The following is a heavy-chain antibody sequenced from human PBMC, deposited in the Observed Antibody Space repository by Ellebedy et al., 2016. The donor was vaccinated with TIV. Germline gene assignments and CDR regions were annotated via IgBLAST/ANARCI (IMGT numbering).Heavy chain of an antibody. V-gene: IGHV3-21*04. J-gene: IGHJ6*02. Sequence: PGGSLRLSCEASGFTFSASAMNWVRQAPGKGLEWVSSINSYSSHIYYAGSVKGRFTISRDNSKNTLFLQMNGLRAEDTAVYYCARLKMYVSPFYAMDVWGQGTAVTVS. CDR3: ARLKMYVSPFYAMDV. D-gene: IGHD2-8*01. CDR2: INSYSSHI. CDR1: GFTFSASA.